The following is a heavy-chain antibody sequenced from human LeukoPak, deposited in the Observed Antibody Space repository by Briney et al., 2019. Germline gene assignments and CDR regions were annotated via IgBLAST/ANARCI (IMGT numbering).Heavy chain of an antibody. Sequence: SETLSLTCTVSGGSISTYYWSWIRQPPGKGLEWIGHIYYSGNSNYNPSLKSRVTISVDTSKNQFSLKLSSVTAADTAVYYCAGLGASGNGYLSWFDPWGQGTLVTVSS. D-gene: IGHD3-22*01. J-gene: IGHJ5*02. CDR1: GGSISTYY. CDR3: AGLGASGNGYLSWFDP. CDR2: IYYSGNS. V-gene: IGHV4-59*01.